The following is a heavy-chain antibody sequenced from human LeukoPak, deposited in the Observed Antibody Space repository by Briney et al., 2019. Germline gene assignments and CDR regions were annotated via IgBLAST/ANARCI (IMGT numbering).Heavy chain of an antibody. D-gene: IGHD3-16*01. V-gene: IGHV4-4*07. CDR1: GGSMTSHY. J-gene: IGHJ4*02. CDR2: INTSGST. Sequence: SETLSLTCSVSGGSMTSHYWNWIRQSAGKGPEWIGHINTSGSTNYNPSLKSRVTMSADTSKNQFSLKLSSVTAADTAVYYCARSGLGPFDYWGQGTLVTVSS. CDR3: ARSGLGPFDY.